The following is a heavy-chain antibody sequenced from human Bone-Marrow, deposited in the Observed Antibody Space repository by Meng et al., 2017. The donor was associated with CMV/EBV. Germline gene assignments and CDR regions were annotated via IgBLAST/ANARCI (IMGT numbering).Heavy chain of an antibody. V-gene: IGHV3-74*01. CDR1: GFTFSSYW. D-gene: IGHD3-10*01. Sequence: GKSLKISCAASGFTFSSYWMHWVRQAPGKGLVWVSRINSDGSSTSYADSVKGRFTISRDNAKNTLYLQMNSLRAEDTAVYYCAREGWFGELGVRYFDYWGQGTLVTVSS. J-gene: IGHJ4*02. CDR2: INSDGSST. CDR3: AREGWFGELGVRYFDY.